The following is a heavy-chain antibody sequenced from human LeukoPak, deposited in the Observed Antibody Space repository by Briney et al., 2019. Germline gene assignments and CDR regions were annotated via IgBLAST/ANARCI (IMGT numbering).Heavy chain of an antibody. CDR2: INPNSGGT. CDR3: ARDPGSYYYGMDV. CDR1: GYTFTGYY. J-gene: IGHJ6*02. Sequence: PWASVKVSCTASGYTFTGYYMHWVRQAPGQGLEWMGWINPNSGGTNYAQKFQGRVTMTRDTSISTAYMELSRLRSDDTAVYYCARDPGSYYYGMDVWGLGTTVTVSS. V-gene: IGHV1-2*02.